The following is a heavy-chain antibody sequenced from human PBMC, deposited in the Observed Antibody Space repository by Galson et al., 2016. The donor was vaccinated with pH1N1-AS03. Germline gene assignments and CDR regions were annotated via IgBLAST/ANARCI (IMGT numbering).Heavy chain of an antibody. CDR1: GFTFSTHG. D-gene: IGHD4-17*01. V-gene: IGHV3-23*01. Sequence: SLRLSCAGSGFTFSTHGMTWVRQAPGKGLEWVSSISAGGRDKYYADAVKGRFSISRDNSKDTLDLVMTSLRAEDTAVYYCTKARIDYGDYISGHWGQGTLVTVSS. J-gene: IGHJ4*02. CDR3: TKARIDYGDYISGH. CDR2: ISAGGRDK.